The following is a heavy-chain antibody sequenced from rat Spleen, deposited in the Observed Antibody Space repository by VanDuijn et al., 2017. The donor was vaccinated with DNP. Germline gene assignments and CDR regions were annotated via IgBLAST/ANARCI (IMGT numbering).Heavy chain of an antibody. V-gene: IGHV5S10*01. CDR3: GRHGRGNPPFDY. D-gene: IGHD4-5*01. Sequence: EVQLVESGGGLVQPGRSLKLSCAASGFTFSDYNMAWVRQAPKKGLEWVATIIYDGSRTHYRDSVKGRFTISRDNAKSTLFLQMDNLRSEDTATYYCGRHGRGNPPFDYWGQGVTVTVSS. CDR2: IIYDGSRT. CDR1: GFTFSDYN. J-gene: IGHJ2*01.